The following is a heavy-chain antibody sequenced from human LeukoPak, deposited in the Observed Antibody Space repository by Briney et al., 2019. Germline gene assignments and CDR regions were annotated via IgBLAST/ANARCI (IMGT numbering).Heavy chain of an antibody. J-gene: IGHJ4*02. V-gene: IGHV3-23*01. Sequence: GGSLRLSCAASGFTFSSYAMSWVRQAPGKGLEWVSTISATGGSTFYADSVKGRFTISRDNSKDTLYLQINSLRAEDTAVCFCAKVQITVVSPPDSWGQGTLVTVSS. CDR2: ISATGGST. CDR3: AKVQITVVSPPDS. D-gene: IGHD4-23*01. CDR1: GFTFSSYA.